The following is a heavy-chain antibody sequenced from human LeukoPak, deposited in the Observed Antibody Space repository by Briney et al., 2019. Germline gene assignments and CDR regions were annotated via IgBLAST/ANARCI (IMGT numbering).Heavy chain of an antibody. V-gene: IGHV5-51*01. J-gene: IGHJ3*02. Sequence: GESLKISCKGSGYSFTSYWIGWVRQMPGKGLDWMGIIYPGDSDTRYSPSFQGQVTISADKSISTAYLQWSSLKASDTAMYYCARLPLAYCGGDCYFWFAFDIWGQGTMVTVSS. CDR1: GYSFTSYW. D-gene: IGHD2-21*02. CDR3: ARLPLAYCGGDCYFWFAFDI. CDR2: IYPGDSDT.